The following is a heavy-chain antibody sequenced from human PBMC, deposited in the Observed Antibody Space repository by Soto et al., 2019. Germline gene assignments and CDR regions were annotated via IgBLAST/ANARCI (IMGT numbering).Heavy chain of an antibody. CDR3: ARGPPNYDILTRFDP. D-gene: IGHD3-9*01. Sequence: ASVKVSCKASGYTFTSYGISWVRQAPGQGLEWMGWISAYNGNTNYAQKLQGRVTMTTDTSTSTAYMELRSLRSDDTAVYYCARGPPNYDILTRFDPRGQGSSVIVSS. J-gene: IGHJ5*02. V-gene: IGHV1-18*01. CDR2: ISAYNGNT. CDR1: GYTFTSYG.